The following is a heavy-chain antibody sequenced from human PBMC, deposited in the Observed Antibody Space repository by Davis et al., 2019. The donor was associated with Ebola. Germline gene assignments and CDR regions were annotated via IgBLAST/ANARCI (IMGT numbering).Heavy chain of an antibody. CDR2: LSASGSRA. CDR1: KFTFRTYA. CDR3: ARLVGATTAWYFDY. Sequence: GGSLRLSCAASKFTFRTYAMSWVRQAPGKGLEWVSTLSASGSRAYYADSVKGRFTISRDNSKNTLYLQMNSLRAEDTAVYYCARLVGATTAWYFDYWGQGTLVTVSS. J-gene: IGHJ4*02. V-gene: IGHV3-23*01. D-gene: IGHD1-26*01.